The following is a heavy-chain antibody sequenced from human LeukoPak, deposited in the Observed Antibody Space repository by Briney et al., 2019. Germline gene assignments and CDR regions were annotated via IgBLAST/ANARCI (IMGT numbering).Heavy chain of an antibody. D-gene: IGHD2-21*01. V-gene: IGHV3-23*01. CDR2: VRVGGET. Sequence: GGSLRLSCAASGFSFSKYAINWVRQAPGKGLEWVSGVRVGGETHYADSVKGRFIISRDNSENTLYLQMNSLRAEDTAVYYCANLNLIPGEDYFDYWGQGTLVSVSS. CDR1: GFSFSKYA. CDR3: ANLNLIPGEDYFDY. J-gene: IGHJ4*02.